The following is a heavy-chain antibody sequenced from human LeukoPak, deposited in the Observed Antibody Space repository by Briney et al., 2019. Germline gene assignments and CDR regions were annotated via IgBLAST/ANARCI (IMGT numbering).Heavy chain of an antibody. D-gene: IGHD5-18*01. CDR1: GGSISSSSYY. CDR2: IYYSGST. J-gene: IGHJ4*02. CDR3: ARVDTAMVDY. Sequence: SETLSLTCTVSGGSISSSSYYWGWIRQPPGKGLEWIGSIYYSGSTYYNPSLKSRVTISVDTSKNQFSLKLSSVTAADTAVYYCARVDTAMVDYWGQGTLVTVSS. V-gene: IGHV4-39*07.